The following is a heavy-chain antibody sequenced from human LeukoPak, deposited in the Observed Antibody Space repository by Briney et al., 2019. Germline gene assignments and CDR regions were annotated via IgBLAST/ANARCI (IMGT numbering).Heavy chain of an antibody. CDR1: GGSINSSSYY. CDR2: IYYSGST. CDR3: ARRGFDY. Sequence: SETLSLTCTVSGGSINSSSYYWGWIRRPPGKGLEWIGSIYYSGSTYYNPSLKSRVTISVDTSKNQFSLKLSSVTAADTAVYYCARRGFDYWGQGTLVTVSS. J-gene: IGHJ4*02. V-gene: IGHV4-39*01.